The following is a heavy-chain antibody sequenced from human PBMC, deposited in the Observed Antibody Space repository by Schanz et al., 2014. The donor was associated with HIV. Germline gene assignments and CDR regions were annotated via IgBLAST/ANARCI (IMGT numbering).Heavy chain of an antibody. CDR3: TRDGGCSGSACYGYGMDV. V-gene: IGHV3-48*02. J-gene: IGHJ6*02. D-gene: IGHD1-26*01. CDR1: GFTFSSLG. CDR2: MIWNNGI. Sequence: EVQLVESGGGLVQPGGSLRLSCAASGFTFSSLGMSWVRQAPGKGLEWVAHMIWNNGIYYADSVKGRFTISRDNAKNTLFLQMNNLREDDTAVYYCTRDGGCSGSACYGYGMDVWGQGTTVTVSS.